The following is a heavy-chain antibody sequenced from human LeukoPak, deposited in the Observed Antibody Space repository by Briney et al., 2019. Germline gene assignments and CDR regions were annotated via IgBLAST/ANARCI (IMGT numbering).Heavy chain of an antibody. CDR2: IIPIFGTA. CDR1: GGTFSSYA. CDR3: ARGGYGDYYYYYGMDV. D-gene: IGHD4-17*01. Sequence: GSSVKVSCKASGGTFSSYAISWVRQAPGQGLEWMGGIIPIFGTANYAQKFQGRVTITADESKSTAYMELSSLRSEDTAVYYCARGGYGDYYYYYGMDVWGKGTTVTVSS. J-gene: IGHJ6*04. V-gene: IGHV1-69*01.